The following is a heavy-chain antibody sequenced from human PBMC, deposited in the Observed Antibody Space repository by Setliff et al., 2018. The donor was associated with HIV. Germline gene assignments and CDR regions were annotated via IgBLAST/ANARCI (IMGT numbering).Heavy chain of an antibody. J-gene: IGHJ3*02. D-gene: IGHD6-13*01. V-gene: IGHV3-53*01. CDR3: ARATKTPYSSSWSIPGASDI. CDR1: GFTVSSNY. CDR2: IYHGGST. Sequence: PGGSLRLSCAASGFTVSSNYMSWVRQAPGKGLEWVSLIYHGGSTYYADSVKGRFTISRDNSKNTLYLQMNSLRAEETAVYYCARATKTPYSSSWSIPGASDIWGQGTMVTVSS.